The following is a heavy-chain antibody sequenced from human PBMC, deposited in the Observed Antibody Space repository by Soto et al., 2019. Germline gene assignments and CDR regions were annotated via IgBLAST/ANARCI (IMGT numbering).Heavy chain of an antibody. CDR1: GFTFSNYA. Sequence: PGGSLRLSCAASGFTFSNYAMHWVRQAPGKGLEWVAVIWYDGSNKYYADSVKGRFTISRDNSKNTLYLQMNSLRAEDTAVYYCARDAYSSGYYSFDYWGQGTLVTVSS. CDR3: ARDAYSSGYYSFDY. CDR2: IWYDGSNK. V-gene: IGHV3-33*01. J-gene: IGHJ4*02. D-gene: IGHD3-22*01.